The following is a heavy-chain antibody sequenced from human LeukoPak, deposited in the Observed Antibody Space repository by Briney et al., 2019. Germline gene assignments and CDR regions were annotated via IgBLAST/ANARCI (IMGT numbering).Heavy chain of an antibody. D-gene: IGHD6-19*01. CDR3: AKLEQWQPQRYFFEY. V-gene: IGHV3-23*01. CDR1: GFTFSSYA. CDR2: FSGTSST. J-gene: IGHJ4*02. Sequence: GGSLRLSCAASGFTFSSYAMSWVRQAPGKGLEWVSTFSGTSSTSYADAVKGRVTISRYNSKNTLYLQLNSLRAEDTAVYYCAKLEQWQPQRYFFEYWGQGALVTVAS.